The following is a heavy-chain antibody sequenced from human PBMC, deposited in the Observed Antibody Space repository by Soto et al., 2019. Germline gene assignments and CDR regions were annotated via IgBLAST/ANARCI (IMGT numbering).Heavy chain of an antibody. CDR2: ISYDGSNK. V-gene: IGHV3-30-3*01. D-gene: IGHD3-22*01. CDR1: GFTFSSYS. Sequence: QVQLVESGGGVVQPGRSLRLACAASGFTFSSYSMHWVRQAPGKGLEGGAVISYDGSNKYYADSVKGRFTISRDNTKNTLYMQMNRLRAEDTAVYDWSRDRNMIVVAKGSDAVDIWGQGTMVTVSS. J-gene: IGHJ3*02. CDR3: SRDRNMIVVAKGSDAVDI.